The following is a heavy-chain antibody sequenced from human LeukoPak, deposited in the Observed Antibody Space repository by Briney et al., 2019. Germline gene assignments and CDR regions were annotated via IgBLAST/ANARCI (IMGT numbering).Heavy chain of an antibody. Sequence: GGSLRLSCAASGFTFSTYGMTWVRQAPGKGLEWVSAIIGSGGSTYYADSVKGRFTISRDNSKNTLYLQMNSLRAEDTALYYCAKTGGIAAAHWGQGTLVTVSS. V-gene: IGHV3-23*01. CDR3: AKTGGIAAAH. J-gene: IGHJ4*02. CDR1: GFTFSTYG. D-gene: IGHD6-13*01. CDR2: IIGSGGST.